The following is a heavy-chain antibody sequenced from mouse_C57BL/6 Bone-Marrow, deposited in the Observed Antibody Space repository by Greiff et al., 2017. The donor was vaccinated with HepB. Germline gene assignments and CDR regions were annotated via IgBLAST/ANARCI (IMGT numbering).Heavy chain of an antibody. J-gene: IGHJ3*01. CDR2: ISSGGSYT. V-gene: IGHV5-6*01. Sequence: EVKVVESGGDLVKPGGSLKLSCAASGFTFSSYGMSWVRQTPDKRLEWVATISSGGSYTYYPDSVKGRFTISRDNAKNTRYLQMSSLKSEDTAMYYCARPGYVAWFAYWGQGTRVTVSA. CDR1: GFTFSSYG. CDR3: ARPGYVAWFAY. D-gene: IGHD3-1*01.